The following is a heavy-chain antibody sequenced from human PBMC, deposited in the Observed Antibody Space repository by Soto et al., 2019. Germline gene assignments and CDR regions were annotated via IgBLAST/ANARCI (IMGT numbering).Heavy chain of an antibody. CDR3: VQSRCGGDCLQSYSSHSYYGLAV. Sequence: QITLKESGPTLVKPTQTLTLTCTFSGFSLSTTGVGVGWIRQPPGKALEWLALIYWDDAKRYNPSLNSRLTITKDTSKNQVVLAMTNMDPVDTATFYCVQSRCGGDCLQSYSSHSYYGLAVWGQGTTVTVSS. D-gene: IGHD2-21*02. CDR2: IYWDDAK. V-gene: IGHV2-5*02. CDR1: GFSLSTTGVG. J-gene: IGHJ6*02.